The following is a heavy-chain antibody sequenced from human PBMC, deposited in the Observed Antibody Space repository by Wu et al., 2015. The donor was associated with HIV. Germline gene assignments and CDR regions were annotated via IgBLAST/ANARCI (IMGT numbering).Heavy chain of an antibody. CDR2: IIPMLGTT. J-gene: IGHJ4*02. CDR1: GGTFSNYA. D-gene: IGHD2-2*01. Sequence: QVQLVQSGAEVKKPGSSVKVSCKLSGGTFSNYAITWVRQAPGQGLEWMGRIIPMLGTTNYAKRFQGRVSITADESTITAYMELSSLRSEDTAMYYCARSSSTSCADYWGQGTLVTVSS. V-gene: IGHV1-69*11. CDR3: ARSSSTSCADY.